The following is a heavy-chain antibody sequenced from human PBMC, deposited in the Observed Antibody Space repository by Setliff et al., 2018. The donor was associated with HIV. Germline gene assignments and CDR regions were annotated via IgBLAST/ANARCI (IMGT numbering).Heavy chain of an antibody. J-gene: IGHJ3*02. Sequence: ASVKVSCKASGYTFTGYYMHWVRQAPGPGLAWMGMINPSGGRTSYAQKFQGRVTMARDTSTSTVYMELSSLRSEDTAVYYCARIPGSSWYNGFDICGQGTMFTVSS. D-gene: IGHD6-13*01. CDR2: INPSGGRT. V-gene: IGHV1-46*01. CDR3: ARIPGSSWYNGFDI. CDR1: GYTFTGYY.